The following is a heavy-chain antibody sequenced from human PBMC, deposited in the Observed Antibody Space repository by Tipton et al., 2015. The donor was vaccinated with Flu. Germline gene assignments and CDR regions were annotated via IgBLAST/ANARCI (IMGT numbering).Heavy chain of an antibody. Sequence: GSLRLSCAASGFNVSSNYMSWVRQAPGKGLEWVSVIYGGGTTDYADSVKGRFTISRDKSKNALYLQMSSLRAEDTAVYYCARGPTVVTPVYAFDIWGQGTMVTVSS. CDR2: IYGGGTT. V-gene: IGHV3-53*01. CDR1: GFNVSSNY. J-gene: IGHJ3*02. CDR3: ARGPTVVTPVYAFDI. D-gene: IGHD4-23*01.